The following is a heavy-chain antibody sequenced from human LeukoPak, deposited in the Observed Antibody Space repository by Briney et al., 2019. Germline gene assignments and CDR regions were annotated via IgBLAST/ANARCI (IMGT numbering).Heavy chain of an antibody. V-gene: IGHV3-21*01. CDR3: AKDKTAIDYFDY. CDR2: ISSSSSYK. J-gene: IGHJ4*02. CDR1: GFTFSSYS. D-gene: IGHD2-2*02. Sequence: GGSLRLSCAASGFTFSSYSMNWVRQAPGKGLEWVSSISSSSSYKFYADSVKGRFTISRDNAKNSLFLQMNSLRAEDTAVYYCAKDKTAIDYFDYWGQGTLVTVSS.